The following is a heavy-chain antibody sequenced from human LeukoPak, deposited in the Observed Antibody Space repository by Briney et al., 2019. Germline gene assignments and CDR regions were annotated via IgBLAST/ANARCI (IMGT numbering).Heavy chain of an antibody. D-gene: IGHD4-17*01. Sequence: GGSLRLSCAASGFTFSSYEMNWVRQAPGKVLERVSYISSSGSTIYYADSVKGRFTISRDNAKNSLYVQMNSLRAEDTAVYYCARDRDDSTTVTTPLYFDYWGQGTLVTVSS. V-gene: IGHV3-48*03. CDR3: ARDRDDSTTVTTPLYFDY. CDR1: GFTFSSYE. J-gene: IGHJ4*02. CDR2: ISSSGSTI.